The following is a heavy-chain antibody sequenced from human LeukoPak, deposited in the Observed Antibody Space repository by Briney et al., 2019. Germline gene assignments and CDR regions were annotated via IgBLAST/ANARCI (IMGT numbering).Heavy chain of an antibody. J-gene: IGHJ4*02. D-gene: IGHD2-2*01. CDR2: IIPIFGTA. V-gene: IGHV1-69*13. CDR1: GGTFSSYA. CDR3: ARAGYCSSTSCYEDY. Sequence: APVKVSCKASGGTFSSYAISWVRQAPGQGLEWMGGIIPIFGTANYAQKFQGRVTITADESTSTAYMELSSLRSEDTAVYYCARAGYCSSTSCYEDYWGQGTLVTVSS.